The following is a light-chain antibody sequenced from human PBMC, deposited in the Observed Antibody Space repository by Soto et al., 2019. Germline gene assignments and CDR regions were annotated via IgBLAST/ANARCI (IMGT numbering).Light chain of an antibody. CDR3: QQYNSYPYT. V-gene: IGKV1-5*03. Sequence: DIQMTQSPSTLSASVGDRVTITCRASQSIRSWLAWYQQKPGKAPKLLIDKASSLESGVPSRFSGSGSGTEFTLTISSLQPDDFATYYCQQYNSYPYTFGQGTKLEIK. CDR1: QSIRSW. J-gene: IGKJ2*01. CDR2: KAS.